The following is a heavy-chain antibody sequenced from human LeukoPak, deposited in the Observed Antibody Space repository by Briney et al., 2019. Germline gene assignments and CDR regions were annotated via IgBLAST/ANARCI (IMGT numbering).Heavy chain of an antibody. J-gene: IGHJ3*02. Sequence: SETLSLTCTVSGGSISSYYWSWIRQPPWKGLEWIGYIYYSGSTNYNPSLKSRVTISVDTSKNQFSLKLSSVTAADTAVYYCARYDSSGYYLFDAFDIWGQGTMVTVSS. CDR1: GGSISSYY. CDR3: ARYDSSGYYLFDAFDI. D-gene: IGHD3-22*01. V-gene: IGHV4-59*08. CDR2: IYYSGST.